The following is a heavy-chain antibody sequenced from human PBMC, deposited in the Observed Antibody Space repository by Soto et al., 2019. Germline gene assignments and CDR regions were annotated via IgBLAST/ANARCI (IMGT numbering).Heavy chain of an antibody. D-gene: IGHD3-3*01. CDR3: AKDHDFWSGYYTSFDY. CDR1: GFTFPNYA. Sequence: GGSLRLSCAASGFTFPNYAMTWVRQAPGKGLEWVSGVDSSGGTTYYADSVKGRFTISRDNSKNTLYLQMNSLRAEDTAVYFCAKDHDFWSGYYTSFDYWGQGTLVTVSS. J-gene: IGHJ4*02. V-gene: IGHV3-23*01. CDR2: VDSSGGTT.